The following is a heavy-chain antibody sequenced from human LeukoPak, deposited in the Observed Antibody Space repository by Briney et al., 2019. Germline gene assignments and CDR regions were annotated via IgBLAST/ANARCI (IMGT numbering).Heavy chain of an antibody. CDR1: GFTFSTYS. CDR2: ISGSSKYI. D-gene: IGHD5-12*01. V-gene: IGHV3-21*01. Sequence: GGSLRLSCAASGFTFSTYSMNWVRQAPGKGLEWVSVISGSSKYIYYADSVKGRFTISRDNAKNSLYLQMNSLRAEDTAVYYCARAPPLPNIVATNYYFDYWGQGTLVTVSS. J-gene: IGHJ4*02. CDR3: ARAPPLPNIVATNYYFDY.